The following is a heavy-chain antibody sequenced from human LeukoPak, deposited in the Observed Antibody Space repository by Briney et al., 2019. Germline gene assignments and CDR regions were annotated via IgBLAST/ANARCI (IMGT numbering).Heavy chain of an antibody. CDR2: ISGSGGST. D-gene: IGHD5-18*01. V-gene: IGHV3-23*01. J-gene: IGHJ4*02. Sequence: HPGGSLRLSCAAPGFTFSSYAMSWVRQAPGKGLEWVSAISGSGGSTYYADSVKGRFTLSRENSRNTLYLQMTSLRAEDTAVYYCTKDDRAYSYGKFEYWGQGTLVTVSS. CDR3: TKDDRAYSYGKFEY. CDR1: GFTFSSYA.